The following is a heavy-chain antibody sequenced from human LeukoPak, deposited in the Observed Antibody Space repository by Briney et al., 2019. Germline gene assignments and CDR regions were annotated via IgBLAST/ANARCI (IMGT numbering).Heavy chain of an antibody. J-gene: IGHJ4*02. V-gene: IGHV3-23*01. CDR1: GFTFSSYP. D-gene: IGHD6-6*01. CDR3: AKNTQYSGYYDC. CDR2: ISDSGGIT. Sequence: GGSLRLSCAASGFTFSSYPMTWVRQAPGKGPEWVSFISDSGGITYYADPVKGRFTISRDNSKNTLYLQMNSLRAEDTAVYYCAKNTQYSGYYDCWGQGTLVAVSS.